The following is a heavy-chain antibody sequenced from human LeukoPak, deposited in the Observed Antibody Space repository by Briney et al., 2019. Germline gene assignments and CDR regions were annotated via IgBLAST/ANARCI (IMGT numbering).Heavy chain of an antibody. V-gene: IGHV1-18*01. CDR2: ISAYNGNT. J-gene: IGHJ4*02. CDR1: GYTFTSYG. D-gene: IGHD3-22*01. Sequence: ASVKVSCKASGYTFTSYGMSWVRQAPGQGLEWMGWISAYNGNTNYAQKLQGRVTMTTDTSTSTAYMELRSLRSDDTAVYYCARGVATYYYDSSGYYSFDYWGQGTLVTVSS. CDR3: ARGVATYYYDSSGYYSFDY.